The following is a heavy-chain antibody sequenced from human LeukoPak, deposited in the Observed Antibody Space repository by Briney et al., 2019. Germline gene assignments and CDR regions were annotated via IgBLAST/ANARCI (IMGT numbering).Heavy chain of an antibody. D-gene: IGHD3-22*01. CDR1: GGSISSYY. CDR2: IYTSGST. V-gene: IGHV4-4*07. J-gene: IGHJ2*01. CDR3: ARSGVVSSARGYWYFDL. Sequence: SETLSLTCTVSGGSISSYYWSWIRQPAGKGLEWIGRIYTSGSTNYNPSLKSRVTMSVDTSKNQFSLKLSSVTAADTAVYYCARSGVVSSARGYWYFDLWGRGNLVTVSS.